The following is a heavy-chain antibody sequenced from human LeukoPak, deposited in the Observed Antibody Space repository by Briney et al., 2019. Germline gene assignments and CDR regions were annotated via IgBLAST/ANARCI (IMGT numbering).Heavy chain of an antibody. CDR2: NYYNGLTT. CDR1: GDSVSNYY. CDR3: ARHISSGGTYAHFDY. V-gene: IGHV4-59*08. J-gene: IGHJ4*02. D-gene: IGHD1-26*01. Sequence: PSETLSLTCSVSGDSVSNYYWSWIRQPPGKGLEWIGDNYYNGLTTNYNPSLKSRVTMSLDTSKNQVSLKLNSVTAADTAVYYCARHISSGGTYAHFDYWGQGTLVTVSS.